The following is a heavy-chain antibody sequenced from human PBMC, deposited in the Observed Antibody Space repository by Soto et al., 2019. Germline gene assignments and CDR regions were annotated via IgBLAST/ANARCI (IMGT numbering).Heavy chain of an antibody. CDR1: GDSVPSNSAS. V-gene: IGHV6-1*01. J-gene: IGHJ5*02. D-gene: IGHD2-2*01. CDR3: VKDGGYVGWHVP. Sequence: TQANSRTCAISGDSVPSNSASWNWIRQSPSRGLEWLGRTYFRSKWYNESADSVKSRITINSDTSRNQFSLQLNSVTPEDTAVYYCVKDGGYVGWHVPWG. CDR2: TYFRSKWYN.